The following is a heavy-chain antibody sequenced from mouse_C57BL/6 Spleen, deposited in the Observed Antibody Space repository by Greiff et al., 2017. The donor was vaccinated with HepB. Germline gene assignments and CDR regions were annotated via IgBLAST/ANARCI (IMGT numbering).Heavy chain of an antibody. CDR1: GYTFTSYW. Sequence: VKLQQPGAELVKPGASVKLSCKASGYTFTSYWMQWVKQRPGQGLEWIGEIDPSDSYTNYNQKFKGKATLTVDTSSSTAYMQLSSLTSEDSAVYYCAREGDSSGYLFAYWGQGTLVTVSA. CDR3: AREGDSSGYLFAY. D-gene: IGHD3-2*02. CDR2: IDPSDSYT. J-gene: IGHJ3*01. V-gene: IGHV1-50*01.